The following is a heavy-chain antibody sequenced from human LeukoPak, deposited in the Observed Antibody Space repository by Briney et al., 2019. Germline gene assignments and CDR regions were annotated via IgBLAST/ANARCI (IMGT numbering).Heavy chain of an antibody. D-gene: IGHD4-11*01. CDR3: ARGYSNYGYAFDI. J-gene: IGHJ3*02. Sequence: PGGSLRLSCAASGFTFSDYYMSWIRQAPGKGLEWVSYISSSSSYIYYADSVKGRFTISRDNAKNSLYLQMNSLRVEDTAVYYCARGYSNYGYAFDIWGQGTMVTVSS. CDR1: GFTFSDYY. CDR2: ISSSSSYI. V-gene: IGHV3-11*06.